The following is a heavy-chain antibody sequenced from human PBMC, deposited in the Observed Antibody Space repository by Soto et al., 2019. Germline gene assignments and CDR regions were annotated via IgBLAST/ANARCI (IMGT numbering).Heavy chain of an antibody. V-gene: IGHV3-9*01. D-gene: IGHD3-10*01. Sequence: EVQLVESGGGLVQPGRSLRLSCAASGFTFDDYAMHWVRQAPGKGLEWVSGISWNSGSIGYADSVKGRFTISRDNAKNCLYLQMNSLRAEDTALYYCAKDALVLWFGELLYYYYYMDVWGKGTTVTVSS. J-gene: IGHJ6*03. CDR1: GFTFDDYA. CDR2: ISWNSGSI. CDR3: AKDALVLWFGELLYYYYYMDV.